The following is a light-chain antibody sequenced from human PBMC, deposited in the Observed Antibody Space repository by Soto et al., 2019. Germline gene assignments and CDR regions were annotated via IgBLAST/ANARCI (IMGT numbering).Light chain of an antibody. V-gene: IGKV2-30*02. CDR1: QSLVHSDGTTY. Sequence: DVVMTQSPLSLPVALGQPASISCRSSQSLVHSDGTTYLTWFQQRPGQSPRRLIYKVSNRDSGVPDRFSGSGSGTDFTLKISRVEAEDVGVYYCMQGTHWPPWTFGQGTKVDIK. CDR3: MQGTHWPPWT. CDR2: KVS. J-gene: IGKJ1*01.